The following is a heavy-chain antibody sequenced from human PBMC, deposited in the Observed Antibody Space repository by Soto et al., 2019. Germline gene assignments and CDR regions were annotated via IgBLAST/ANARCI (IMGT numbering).Heavy chain of an antibody. Sequence: PSETLSLTCTVSGGSIGSGGYYWSWIRQHPGKGLEWIGYIYYSGSTYYNPSLKSRVTISVDTSKNQFSLKLSSVTAADTAVYNCARDRITMVRGNFDIWGQGTMVTVSS. V-gene: IGHV4-31*03. CDR2: IYYSGST. J-gene: IGHJ3*02. CDR3: ARDRITMVRGNFDI. CDR1: GGSIGSGGYY. D-gene: IGHD3-10*01.